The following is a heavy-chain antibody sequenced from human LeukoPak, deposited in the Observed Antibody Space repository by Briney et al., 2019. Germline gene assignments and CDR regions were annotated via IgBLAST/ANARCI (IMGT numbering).Heavy chain of an antibody. J-gene: IGHJ4*02. D-gene: IGHD2-2*01. V-gene: IGHV1-2*02. Sequence: ASVKVSCKASGYTFTGYYMHWVRQAPGQGLEWTGWINPNSGGTNYAQKFQGRVTMTRDTSISTAYMELSRLRSDDTAVYYCARDLIVVVPAAMEDYWGQGTLVTVSS. CDR3: ARDLIVVVPAAMEDY. CDR1: GYTFTGYY. CDR2: INPNSGGT.